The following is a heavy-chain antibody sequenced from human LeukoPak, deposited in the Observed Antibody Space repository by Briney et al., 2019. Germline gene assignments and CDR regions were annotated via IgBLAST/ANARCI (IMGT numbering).Heavy chain of an antibody. CDR2: ISWNSGSI. D-gene: IGHD2-21*01. CDR1: GFTFDDYA. Sequence: PGGSLCLSCAASGFTFDDYALHWVRQAPGKGLEWVSGISWNSGSIGYADSVKGRFTISRDNAKNSLYLQMNSLRAEDTAFYYCAKGVVELYYYYGMDVWGQGTTVTVSS. V-gene: IGHV3-9*01. CDR3: AKGVVELYYYYGMDV. J-gene: IGHJ6*02.